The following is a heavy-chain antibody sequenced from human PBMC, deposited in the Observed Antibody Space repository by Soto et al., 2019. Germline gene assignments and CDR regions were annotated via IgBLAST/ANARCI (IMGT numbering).Heavy chain of an antibody. CDR1: GFTFSSYA. CDR3: AKDEYRCSSTSCRIPLHAFDI. Sequence: GGSLRLSCAASGFTFSSYAMSWVRQAPGKGLEWVSAISGSGGSTYYADSVKGRFTISRDNSKNTLYLQMNSLRAEDTAVYYCAKDEYRCSSTSCRIPLHAFDIWGQGTMVTVSS. CDR2: ISGSGGST. V-gene: IGHV3-23*01. J-gene: IGHJ3*02. D-gene: IGHD2-2*01.